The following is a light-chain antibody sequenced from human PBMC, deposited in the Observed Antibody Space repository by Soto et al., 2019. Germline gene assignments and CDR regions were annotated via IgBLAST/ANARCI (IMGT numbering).Light chain of an antibody. CDR2: GAS. CDR1: QSVRSTY. Sequence: EIVLTQSPGTLSLSPGERATLSCGASQSVRSTYLAWYQQIPGQAPRLLIYGASSRATSIPDRFSGSGSGTDFTLTISRLEPEDFAVYYCQQYGNSITFGQGTRLEIK. V-gene: IGKV3-20*01. CDR3: QQYGNSIT. J-gene: IGKJ5*01.